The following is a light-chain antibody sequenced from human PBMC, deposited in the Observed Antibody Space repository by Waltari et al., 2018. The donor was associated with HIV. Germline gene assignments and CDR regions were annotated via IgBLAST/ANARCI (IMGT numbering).Light chain of an antibody. CDR1: SSNIGSNY. Sequence: QSVLTQPPSASGTPGQRVTISCSGSSSNIGSNYVYWYQQLPRTAPNLLIYRNNQLHAGGPCRFSGSKSGTSASLAISGLRSEDEADYYCAAWDDSLSGPVFGGGTKLTVL. J-gene: IGLJ3*02. CDR3: AAWDDSLSGPV. V-gene: IGLV1-47*01. CDR2: RNN.